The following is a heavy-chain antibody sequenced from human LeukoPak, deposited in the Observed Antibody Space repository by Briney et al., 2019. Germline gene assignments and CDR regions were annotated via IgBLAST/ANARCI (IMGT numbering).Heavy chain of an antibody. CDR2: IYYSGST. Sequence: PSETLSLTCTVSGGSISSGDYYWSWIRQPPGKGLEWIGYIYYSGSTNYNPSLKSRVTISVDTSKNQFSLKLSSVTAADTAVYYCARFGVRGWPRGAFDIWGQGTMVTVSS. V-gene: IGHV4-61*08. J-gene: IGHJ3*02. CDR1: GGSISSGDYY. D-gene: IGHD6-19*01. CDR3: ARFGVRGWPRGAFDI.